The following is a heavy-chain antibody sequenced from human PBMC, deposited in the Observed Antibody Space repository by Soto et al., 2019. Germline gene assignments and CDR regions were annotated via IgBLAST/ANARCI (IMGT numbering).Heavy chain of an antibody. CDR3: FFFQAEDGIRGSVPVSAFLLNRSSDL. Sequence: GKGLQWVSAISGDTATTHYADSVKGRVTISRDNSRDTLYLQMNSLRVEDTAIYYCFFFQAEDGIRGSVPVSAFLLNRSSDL. V-gene: IGHV3-23*01. J-gene: IGHJ2*01. D-gene: IGHD2-15*01. CDR2: ISGDTATT.